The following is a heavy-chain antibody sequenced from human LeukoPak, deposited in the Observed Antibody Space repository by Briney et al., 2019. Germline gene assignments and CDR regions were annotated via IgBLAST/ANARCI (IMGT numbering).Heavy chain of an antibody. Sequence: GGSLRLSCAASGFTFSSYGMHWVRQAPGKGLEWVAVIWYDGSNKYYADSVKGRFTISRDNSKSTLYLQMNSLRAEDTAVYYCAREMSAYYYYGMDVWGQGTTVTVSS. CDR3: AREMSAYYYYGMDV. V-gene: IGHV3-33*01. J-gene: IGHJ6*02. CDR1: GFTFSSYG. CDR2: IWYDGSNK. D-gene: IGHD3-3*01.